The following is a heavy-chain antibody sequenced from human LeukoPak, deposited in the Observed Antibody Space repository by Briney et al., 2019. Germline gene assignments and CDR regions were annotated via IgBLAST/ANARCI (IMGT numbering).Heavy chain of an antibody. D-gene: IGHD2-15*01. CDR1: GGSISSSSYY. Sequence: SETLSLTCTVSGGSISSSSYYWGWIRQPPGKGLEWIGSIYYSGSTYYNPSLKSRVTISVDTSKNQFSLKLSSVTAADTAVYYCARGVVAFNWGQGTLVTVSS. CDR2: IYYSGST. CDR3: ARGVVAFN. V-gene: IGHV4-39*01. J-gene: IGHJ4*02.